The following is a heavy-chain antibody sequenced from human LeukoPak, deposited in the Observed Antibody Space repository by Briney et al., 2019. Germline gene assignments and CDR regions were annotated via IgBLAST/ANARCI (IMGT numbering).Heavy chain of an antibody. CDR3: ARETTGLARYFDY. CDR1: GNSISSYY. CDR2: IYTSGST. J-gene: IGHJ4*02. V-gene: IGHV4-4*07. D-gene: IGHD4-11*01. Sequence: PSETLSLTCTVSGNSISSYYWSWIRQLAGKGLEWIGRIYTSGSTNYNPSLKSRVTMSVDTSKNQFSLNLSSVTAADTAFYYCARETTGLARYFDYWGQGTLVTVSS.